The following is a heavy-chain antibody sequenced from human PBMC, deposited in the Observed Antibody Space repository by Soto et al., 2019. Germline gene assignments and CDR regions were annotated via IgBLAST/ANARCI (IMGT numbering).Heavy chain of an antibody. CDR3: ARASYVHPWYFDL. Sequence: QVQLQESGPGLVKPSQTLSLTCTVSGGSVSSGDYYWSWIRQPPGKGLEWIGYIYYSGSTYYNPSPKSRVTISVDTSKNQFSLKLSSVTAADTAVYYCARASYVHPWYFDLWGRGTLVTVSS. J-gene: IGHJ2*01. CDR2: IYYSGST. CDR1: GGSVSSGDYY. V-gene: IGHV4-30-4*01. D-gene: IGHD3-10*02.